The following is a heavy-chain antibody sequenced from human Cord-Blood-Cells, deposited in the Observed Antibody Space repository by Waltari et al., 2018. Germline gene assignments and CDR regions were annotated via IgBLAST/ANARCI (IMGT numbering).Heavy chain of an antibody. CDR2: IHYSGST. Sequence: HGQLQESGPGLVKPSQTLSLTCTVSGGSISSGGYYWSWLRQHPGKGLEWIGYIHYSGSTYYNPSPKSRVTISVDTSKNQFSLKLSSVTAAETAVYYCARGEDVVAAFRGYYYMDVWGKGTTVTVSS. V-gene: IGHV4-31*03. CDR3: ARGEDVVAAFRGYYYMDV. D-gene: IGHD5-12*01. CDR1: GGSISSGGYY. J-gene: IGHJ6*03.